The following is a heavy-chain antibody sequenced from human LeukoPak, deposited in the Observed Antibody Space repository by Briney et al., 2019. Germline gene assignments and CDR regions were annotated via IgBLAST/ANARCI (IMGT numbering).Heavy chain of an antibody. CDR1: GFTFSGFW. Sequence: PGGSLRLSCAASGFTFSGFWMSWVRQTPGKGLEWVANIKQDGSEKYYVDSVKGRFTISRDNAKNSLYLQMNSLRAEDTAVYYCARDLIVVVPAAIIYYYYGMDVWGQGATVTVSS. CDR2: IKQDGSEK. V-gene: IGHV3-7*03. D-gene: IGHD2-2*02. CDR3: ARDLIVVVPAAIIYYYYGMDV. J-gene: IGHJ6*02.